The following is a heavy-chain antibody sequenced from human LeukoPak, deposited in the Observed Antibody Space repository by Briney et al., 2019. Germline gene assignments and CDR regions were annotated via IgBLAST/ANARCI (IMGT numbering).Heavy chain of an antibody. J-gene: IGHJ4*02. CDR1: GFTFGTYA. CDR2: MWSDGDNR. CDR3: VRDRCSGGSCRLFDY. D-gene: IGHD2-15*01. V-gene: IGHV3-33*01. Sequence: GRSLRLSCAASGFTFGTYAMHWVRQAPGKGLEWVAVMWSDGDNRYYADSVKGLFTISRDNSKNTLYLEMNSLRAEDTAVYYCVRDRCSGGSCRLFDYWGQGALVTVSS.